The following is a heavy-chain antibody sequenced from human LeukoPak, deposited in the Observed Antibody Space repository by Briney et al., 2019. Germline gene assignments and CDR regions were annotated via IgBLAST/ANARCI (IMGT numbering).Heavy chain of an antibody. CDR1: GVSFSGYY. V-gene: IGHV4-34*01. CDR2: INHSGST. Sequence: SETLSLTCAVYGVSFSGYYWSWIRQPPGKGLEWIGEINHSGSTNYNPSLKSRVTISVDTSKNQFSLKLSSVTAADTAVYYCARLADRYYYYYYYMDVWGKGTTVTVSS. J-gene: IGHJ6*03. CDR3: ARLADRYYYYYYYMDV. D-gene: IGHD2-15*01.